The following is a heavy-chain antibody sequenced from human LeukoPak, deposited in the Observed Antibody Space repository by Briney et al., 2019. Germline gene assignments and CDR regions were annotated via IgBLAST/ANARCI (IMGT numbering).Heavy chain of an antibody. V-gene: IGHV3-30-3*01. CDR1: GFTFSSYA. Sequence: SGGSLRLSCAASGFTFSSYAMHWVRQAPGKGLEWVAVISYDGSNKYYADSVKGRFTISRDNSKNTLYLQMNSLRAEDTAVYYCARGLGLVRYFQHWGQGTLVTVSS. J-gene: IGHJ1*01. D-gene: IGHD3/OR15-3a*01. CDR2: ISYDGSNK. CDR3: ARGLGLVRYFQH.